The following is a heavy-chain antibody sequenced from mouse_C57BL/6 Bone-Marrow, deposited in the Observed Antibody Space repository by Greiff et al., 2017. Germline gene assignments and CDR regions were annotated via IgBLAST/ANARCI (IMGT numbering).Heavy chain of an antibody. Sequence: VQLQQPGAELVRPGSSVKLSCKASGYTFTSYWMDWVKQRPGQGLEWIGNIYPSDSETHYNQKFKDKATLTVDKSSSTAYMQLSSLTSEDSAVYCCARTSITTVAYAMDYWGQGTSVTVSS. CDR1: GYTFTSYW. CDR2: IYPSDSET. V-gene: IGHV1-61*01. CDR3: ARTSITTVAYAMDY. J-gene: IGHJ4*01. D-gene: IGHD1-1*01.